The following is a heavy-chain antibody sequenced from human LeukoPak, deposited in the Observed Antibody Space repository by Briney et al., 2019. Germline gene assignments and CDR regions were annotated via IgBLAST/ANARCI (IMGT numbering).Heavy chain of an antibody. CDR3: ARVGAYGDYRHFDY. CDR2: ISGSGGST. Sequence: GGSLRLSCAASGFTFSSYSMNWVRQAPGKGLEWVSAISGSGGSTYYADSVKGRFTISRDNSKNTLYLQMNSLRAEDTAVYYCARVGAYGDYRHFDYWGQGTLVTVSS. V-gene: IGHV3-23*01. J-gene: IGHJ4*02. D-gene: IGHD4-17*01. CDR1: GFTFSSYS.